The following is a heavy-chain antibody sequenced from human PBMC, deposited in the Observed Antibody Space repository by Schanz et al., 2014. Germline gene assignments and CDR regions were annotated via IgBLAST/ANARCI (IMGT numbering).Heavy chain of an antibody. V-gene: IGHV3-33*01. CDR2: IWYDGRKA. CDR3: ARDDGGGYNQIDY. D-gene: IGHD5-12*01. Sequence: QVQLVESGGGVVQPGRSLRLSCAASGFSFDKYGMHWVRQAPGKGREWVGVIWYDGRKAYYEDSVKGRFTISRDDSANSLFLERNSARLEDADVYYCARDDGGGYNQIDYWGQGALVTVSS. CDR1: GFSFDKYG. J-gene: IGHJ4*02.